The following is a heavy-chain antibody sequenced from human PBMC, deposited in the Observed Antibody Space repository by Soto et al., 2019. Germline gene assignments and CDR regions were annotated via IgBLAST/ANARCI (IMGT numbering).Heavy chain of an antibody. Sequence: QVQLVQSGAEVKKPGASVKVSCKASGYTFTSYDINWVRQATGQGLEWMGWMNPNSGNTGYAQKFQGRVTMTRNTSISTAYMELSSPRSEDTAVYYCARGYRDIVVVPAPYYFDYWGQGTLVTVSS. V-gene: IGHV1-8*01. CDR1: GYTFTSYD. CDR2: MNPNSGNT. J-gene: IGHJ4*02. D-gene: IGHD2-2*01. CDR3: ARGYRDIVVVPAPYYFDY.